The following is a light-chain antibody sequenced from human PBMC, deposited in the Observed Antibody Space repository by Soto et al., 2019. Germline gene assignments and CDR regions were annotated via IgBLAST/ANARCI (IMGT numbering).Light chain of an antibody. V-gene: IGKV1-9*01. CDR3: QQFNNYPRT. Sequence: DIQVTQSPSFLSASVGDRVTITCRASQAISNYLAWYQQIPGRAPKLLIYTASTLHSGVPSWFSGSGSGTEFTLTISSLQPEDFATYYCQQFNNYPRTFGQGTKLEIK. J-gene: IGKJ2*01. CDR2: TAS. CDR1: QAISNY.